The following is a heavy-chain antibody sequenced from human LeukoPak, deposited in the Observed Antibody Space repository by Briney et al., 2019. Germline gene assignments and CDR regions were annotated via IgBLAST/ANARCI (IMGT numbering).Heavy chain of an antibody. CDR2: IYTSGST. D-gene: IGHD6-19*01. V-gene: IGHV4-61*02. J-gene: IGHJ4*02. Sequence: SETLSLTCTVTGGSINSHNYYWAWIRQPAGKGLEWIGRIYTSGSTNYNPSLKSRVTMSVDTSKNQFSLKLSSVTAADTAVYYCARGSSGWPLWFDYWGQGTLVTVSS. CDR3: ARGSSGWPLWFDY. CDR1: GGSINSHNYY.